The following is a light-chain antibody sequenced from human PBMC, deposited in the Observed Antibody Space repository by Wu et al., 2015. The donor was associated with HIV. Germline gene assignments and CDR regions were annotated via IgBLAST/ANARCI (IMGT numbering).Light chain of an antibody. CDR3: QQYTTWT. V-gene: IGKV1-5*03. J-gene: IGKJ1*01. CDR1: QSISTW. CDR2: KTS. Sequence: DIQMTQSPSSLSASVGDIVTITCRASQSISTWLAWYQHKPGQAPKLLTYKTSSLETDVPSRFSGSGSGTEFTLTISGLQPDDFATYYCQQYTTWTFGQGTKVEV.